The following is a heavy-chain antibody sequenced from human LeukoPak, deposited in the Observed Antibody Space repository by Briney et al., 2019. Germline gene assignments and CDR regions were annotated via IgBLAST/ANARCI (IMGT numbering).Heavy chain of an antibody. V-gene: IGHV3-23*01. CDR3: AKDSEVYSYEFPDYYYYYGMDV. J-gene: IGHJ6*02. D-gene: IGHD5-18*01. CDR2: ISGSGGST. CDR1: GFTFSSYA. Sequence: AGGSLRLSCAASGFTFSSYAMSWVRQAPGKGLEWVSAISGSGGSTYYADSVKGRFTISRDNSKNTLYLQMNSLRAEDTAVYYCAKDSEVYSYEFPDYYYYYGMDVWGQGTTVTVSS.